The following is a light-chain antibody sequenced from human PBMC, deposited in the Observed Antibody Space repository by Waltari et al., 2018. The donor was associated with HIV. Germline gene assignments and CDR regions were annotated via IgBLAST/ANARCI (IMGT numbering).Light chain of an antibody. V-gene: IGLV2-14*01. Sequence: QSALTQPASVSGSPGQSITISCTGTNSDVGGYNFVSWYQQHPGKAPKLMFYEVTNRPSGLSNRSPGSKSGNTASLTISGLQAEDEADYYCTSYTSNNTLMFGGGTKVTVL. CDR2: EVT. J-gene: IGLJ3*02. CDR3: TSYTSNNTLM. CDR1: NSDVGGYNF.